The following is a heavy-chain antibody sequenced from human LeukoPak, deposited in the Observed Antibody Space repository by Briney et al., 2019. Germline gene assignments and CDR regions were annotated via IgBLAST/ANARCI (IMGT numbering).Heavy chain of an antibody. Sequence: GGSLRLSCTTSEFAFSSYEMNWVRQAPGKGLEWVSYITNTGNTIYYAGSVKGRFTISRDNAKNSLYLQMNSLRAEDTALYYCAGGLGSGWRYWGQGTLVTVSS. J-gene: IGHJ4*02. CDR3: AGGLGSGWRY. CDR2: ITNTGNTI. CDR1: EFAFSSYE. D-gene: IGHD6-19*01. V-gene: IGHV3-48*03.